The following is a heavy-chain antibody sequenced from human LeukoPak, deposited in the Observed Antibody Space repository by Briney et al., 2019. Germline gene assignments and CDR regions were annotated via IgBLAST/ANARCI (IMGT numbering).Heavy chain of an antibody. D-gene: IGHD2-2*01. CDR1: GFTFSNAW. CDR3: TTGYCSSTSCFDAFDI. Sequence: GGSLRLSCAASGFTFSNAWMSWVRQAPGKGLEWVGRIKSKTDGGTTDYAAPVKGRFTISRDDSKNTLYLQMNSLKTEDTAVYHCTTGYCSSTSCFDAFDIWGQGTMVTVSS. CDR2: IKSKTDGGTT. V-gene: IGHV3-15*01. J-gene: IGHJ3*02.